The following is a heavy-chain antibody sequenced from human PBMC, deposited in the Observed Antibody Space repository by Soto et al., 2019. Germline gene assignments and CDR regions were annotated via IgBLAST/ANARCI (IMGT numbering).Heavy chain of an antibody. CDR2: ISSSSSTI. J-gene: IGHJ4*02. V-gene: IGHV3-48*02. Sequence: EVQLVESGGGLVQPGGSLRLSCAASGFTFSSYSMNWVRQAPGKGLEWVSYISSSSSTIYYADSVKGRFTISRDNAKNSLYLQMNSLRDEDTAVYYCARVRDYGDYSYYCDYWGQGTLVTVSS. CDR1: GFTFSSYS. D-gene: IGHD4-17*01. CDR3: ARVRDYGDYSYYCDY.